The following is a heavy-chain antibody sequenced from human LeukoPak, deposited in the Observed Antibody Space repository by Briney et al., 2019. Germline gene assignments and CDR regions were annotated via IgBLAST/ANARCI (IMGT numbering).Heavy chain of an antibody. D-gene: IGHD2-2*01. CDR3: ARGRSLVVVPAAPYYYMDV. V-gene: IGHV4-34*01. Sequence: SESLSLTCAVYGGSFSGYYWSWIRQPPGKGLEWIGEIKPIGSTNYNPSLKSRVTISVDTSKNQFSLKLSSVTAADTAVYYCARGRSLVVVPAAPYYYMDVWGKGTPVTVSS. CDR1: GGSFSGYY. CDR2: IKPIGST. J-gene: IGHJ6*03.